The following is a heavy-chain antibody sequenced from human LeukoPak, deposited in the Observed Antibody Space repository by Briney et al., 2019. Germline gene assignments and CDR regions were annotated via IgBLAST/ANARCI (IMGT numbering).Heavy chain of an antibody. D-gene: IGHD1-26*01. CDR3: ARHEYSGSYYGLSWFDP. V-gene: IGHV4-39*01. J-gene: IGHJ5*02. CDR1: GGSISSSGYY. CDR2: IYYSGST. Sequence: SETLSLTCTVSGGSISSSGYYWGWIRQPPGKGLEWIASIYYSGSTYYKASLKSRVTISVDTSKNQLSLKLSSLTAADTAVYYCARHEYSGSYYGLSWFDPWGQGTLVTVSS.